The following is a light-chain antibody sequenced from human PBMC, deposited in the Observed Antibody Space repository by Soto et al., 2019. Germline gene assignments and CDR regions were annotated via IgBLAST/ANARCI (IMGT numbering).Light chain of an antibody. CDR2: SNN. CDR1: TFNIGSNT. Sequence: QSVLTQPPSASGTPGQRVTISCSGSTFNIGSNTVNWYQQLPGTAPKLLIYSNNQRPSGVPDRFSDSKSGTSGSLAISGLQSEDEADYYCAAWDDSLKGGVFGGGTKLTVL. CDR3: AAWDDSLKGGV. J-gene: IGLJ2*01. V-gene: IGLV1-44*01.